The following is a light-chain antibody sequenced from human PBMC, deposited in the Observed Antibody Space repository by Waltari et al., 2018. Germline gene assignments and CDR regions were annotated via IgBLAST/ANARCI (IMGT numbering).Light chain of an antibody. CDR3: QQYNSYPWT. CDR2: KAS. V-gene: IGKV1-5*03. CDR1: QSISSW. Sequence: DIQMTQSPSTLSASVGDRVTITCRASQSISSWLAWYQQKPGKAPKLLSYKASSLESGVPSRFSGSGSGTEFTLTISSLQPDDVATYYCQQYNSYPWTFGQGTKVEIK. J-gene: IGKJ1*01.